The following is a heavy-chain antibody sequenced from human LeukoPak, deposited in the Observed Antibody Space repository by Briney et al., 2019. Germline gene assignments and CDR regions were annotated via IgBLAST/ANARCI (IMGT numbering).Heavy chain of an antibody. CDR1: GYTFTNYS. D-gene: IGHD3-10*01. Sequence: GASVKVSCKASGYTFTNYSISWVRQAPGQGLEWMGWISVYNGNTKYAQKLQGRVTMTTDTSTSTTYMELRSLRSDDTAVYYCARDSTSGSYYFDYWGQGTLVTVSS. V-gene: IGHV1-18*01. J-gene: IGHJ4*02. CDR3: ARDSTSGSYYFDY. CDR2: ISVYNGNT.